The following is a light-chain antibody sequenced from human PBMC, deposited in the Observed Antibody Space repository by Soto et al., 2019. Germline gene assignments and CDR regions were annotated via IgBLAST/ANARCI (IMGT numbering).Light chain of an antibody. V-gene: IGLV2-23*01. Sequence: QSVLTQPASVSGSPGQSITISCTGTSSDVGIYNLVSWYQQYPGKAPKLMIYEGSKRPSGVSNRFSGSKSGNTASLTISGLQVEDEADYYCCSYAGSSTWVFGGGTKVTVL. CDR1: SSDVGIYNL. CDR3: CSYAGSSTWV. CDR2: EGS. J-gene: IGLJ3*02.